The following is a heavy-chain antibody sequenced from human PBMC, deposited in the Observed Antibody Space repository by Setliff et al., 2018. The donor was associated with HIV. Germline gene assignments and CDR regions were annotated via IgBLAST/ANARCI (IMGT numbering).Heavy chain of an antibody. CDR1: GGSISSSTYY. CDR2: IFYTGNT. D-gene: IGHD3-16*01. Sequence: PSETLSLTCSVSGGSISSSTYYWGWIRQPPGKGLEWIGDIFYTGNTYYNPSLKSRVAISVDTSENQFSLKLTSATAADTAVYFCARSSHFYDMPQYAFDIWGQGTMVTVS. V-gene: IGHV4-39*01. J-gene: IGHJ3*02. CDR3: ARSSHFYDMPQYAFDI.